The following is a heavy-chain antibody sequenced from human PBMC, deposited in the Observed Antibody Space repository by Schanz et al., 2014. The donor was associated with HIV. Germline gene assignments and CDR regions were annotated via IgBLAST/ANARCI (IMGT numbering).Heavy chain of an antibody. Sequence: QVQLHQWGAGLLKPSETLSLTCAVYGSSVTYFYWTWIRQSPGKGLEWIAEVNHSGDTNYNPSLKSRVTISVDTSKKQFSLMLSSVTAADTAVYFCARGRRSSSWSPATSHFDYWGQGTLVTVSS. J-gene: IGHJ4*02. CDR2: VNHSGDT. V-gene: IGHV4-34*01. D-gene: IGHD6-13*01. CDR3: ARGRRSSSWSPATSHFDY. CDR1: GSSVTYFY.